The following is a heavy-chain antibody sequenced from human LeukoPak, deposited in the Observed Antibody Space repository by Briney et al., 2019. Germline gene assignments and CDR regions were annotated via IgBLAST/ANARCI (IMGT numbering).Heavy chain of an antibody. CDR2: IYHYGTT. V-gene: IGHV4-38-2*02. CDR1: GYSINSGDY. CDR3: ARGGGWDNWFDP. Sequence: SETLSLTCTVSGYSINSGDYWGWIRQSPGKGLEWFGSIYHYGTTYYNPSLKSRVTISVDTSKNQFSLKLNSVTAADTAVYYCARGGGWDNWFDPWGQGTLVTVSS. J-gene: IGHJ5*02. D-gene: IGHD6-19*01.